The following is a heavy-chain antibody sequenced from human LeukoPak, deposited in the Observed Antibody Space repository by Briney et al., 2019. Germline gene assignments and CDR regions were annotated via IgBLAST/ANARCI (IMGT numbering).Heavy chain of an antibody. Sequence: GGSLRLSCAASGFTVSSNYMSWVRQAPGKGLEWVSVIYSGGSTYYADSVKGRFTISRDNSKNTLYLQMNSLRAEDTAVYYCARDTKSRYSSGSWGQGTLVTVSS. CDR2: IYSGGST. D-gene: IGHD6-19*01. J-gene: IGHJ5*02. CDR3: ARDTKSRYSSGS. CDR1: GFTVSSNY. V-gene: IGHV3-66*01.